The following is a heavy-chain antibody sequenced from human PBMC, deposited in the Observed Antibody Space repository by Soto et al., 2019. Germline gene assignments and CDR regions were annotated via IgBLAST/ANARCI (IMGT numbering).Heavy chain of an antibody. Sequence: QVLLLQSGAEVKKPGASVKVSCKASGYTFTGYFMHWVRQAPGQGLEWMGWINPYSGGADYAQSFQGRVTMTRDTSISTVYMELSRLRFDDTAVYYCARVIRGAYYNSPLDTWGQGTVVTVSS. CDR3: ARVIRGAYYNSPLDT. V-gene: IGHV1-2*02. CDR2: INPYSGGA. CDR1: GYTFTGYF. D-gene: IGHD3-10*01. J-gene: IGHJ5*02.